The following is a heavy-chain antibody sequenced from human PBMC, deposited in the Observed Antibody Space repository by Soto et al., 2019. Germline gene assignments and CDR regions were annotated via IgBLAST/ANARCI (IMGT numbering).Heavy chain of an antibody. D-gene: IGHD3-22*01. CDR3: AADPLYYYDSSGYYYGGPKAFDI. Sequence: SVKVSCKASGFTFTSSAVQWVRQARGQRLEWIGWIVVGSGNTNYAQKFQERVTITRDMSTSTAYMELSSLRSEDTAVYYCAADPLYYYDSSGYYYGGPKAFDIWG. CDR2: IVVGSGNT. V-gene: IGHV1-58*01. J-gene: IGHJ3*02. CDR1: GFTFTSSA.